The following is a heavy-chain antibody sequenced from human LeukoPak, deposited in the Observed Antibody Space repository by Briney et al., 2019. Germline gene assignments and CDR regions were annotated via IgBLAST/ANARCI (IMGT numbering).Heavy chain of an antibody. Sequence: SETLSHTCTVSGGSISSYYWSWIRQPPGKGLEWIGYIYYSGSTNYNPSLKSRVTISVDASKNQFSLKLSSVTAADTAVYYYARGDTAWDPSYNWFDPWGQGTLVTVSS. CDR2: IYYSGST. CDR1: GGSISSYY. J-gene: IGHJ5*02. CDR3: ARGDTAWDPSYNWFDP. V-gene: IGHV4-59*08. D-gene: IGHD5-18*01.